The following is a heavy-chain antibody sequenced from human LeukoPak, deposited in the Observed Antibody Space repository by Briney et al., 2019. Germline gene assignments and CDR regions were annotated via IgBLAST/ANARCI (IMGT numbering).Heavy chain of an antibody. Sequence: GGSLRLSCAASGFTFSSHAMHWVRQAPGKGLEYVSAISSNGGSTYYANSVKGRFTISRDNSKNTLYLQMGSLRAEDMAVYYCARLDCSSTSCYHYFDYWGQGTLVTVSS. CDR1: GFTFSSHA. J-gene: IGHJ4*02. CDR3: ARLDCSSTSCYHYFDY. CDR2: ISSNGGST. V-gene: IGHV3-64*01. D-gene: IGHD2-2*01.